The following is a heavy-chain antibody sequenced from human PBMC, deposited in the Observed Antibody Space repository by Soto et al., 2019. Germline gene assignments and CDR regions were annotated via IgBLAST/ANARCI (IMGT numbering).Heavy chain of an antibody. CDR1: GFTFSTYS. D-gene: IGHD2-2*02. J-gene: IGHJ2*01. Sequence: GGSLRLSCAASGFTFSTYSMNWVRQAPGKGLEWVSDISSSGTTTFYANSVKGRFIISRDDAKNSLYLQMNSLRAEDTALYYCARAYTNSWYFDLWGRGTLVTVS. CDR3: ARAYTNSWYFDL. CDR2: ISSSGTTT. V-gene: IGHV3-48*01.